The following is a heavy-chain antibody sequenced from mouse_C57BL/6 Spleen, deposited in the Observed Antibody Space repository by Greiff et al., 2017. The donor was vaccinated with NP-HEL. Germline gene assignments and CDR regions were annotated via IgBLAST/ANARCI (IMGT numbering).Heavy chain of an antibody. CDR1: GFTFSSYG. J-gene: IGHJ1*03. CDR3: ARHGHYYGSSYWYFDV. V-gene: IGHV5-6*02. D-gene: IGHD1-1*01. Sequence: DVKLVESGGDLVKPGGSLKLSCAASGFTFSSYGMSWVRQTPDKRLEWVATISSGGSYTYYPDSVKGRFTISRDNAKNTLYLQMSSLKSEDTAMYYCARHGHYYGSSYWYFDVWGTGTTVTVSS. CDR2: ISSGGSYT.